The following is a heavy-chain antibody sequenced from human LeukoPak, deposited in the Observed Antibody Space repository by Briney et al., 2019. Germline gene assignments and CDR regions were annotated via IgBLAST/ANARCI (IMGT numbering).Heavy chain of an antibody. D-gene: IGHD2-2*02. CDR2: IYYSGST. Sequence: KASETLSLTCTVSGGSISSSSYYWGWIRQPPGKGLEWIGSIYYSGSTYYNPSLKSRVTISVDTSKNQFSLKLSSVTAADTAVYYCARTNTYPRDYYYYYMDVWGKGTTVTVSS. V-gene: IGHV4-39*07. J-gene: IGHJ6*03. CDR3: ARTNTYPRDYYYYYMDV. CDR1: GGSISSSSYY.